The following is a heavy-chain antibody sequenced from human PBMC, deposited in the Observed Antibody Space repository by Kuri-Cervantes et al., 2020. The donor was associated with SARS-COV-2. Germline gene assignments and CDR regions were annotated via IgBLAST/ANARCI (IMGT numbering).Heavy chain of an antibody. D-gene: IGHD3-22*01. Sequence: GGSLRLSCAASGFTFSSYAMSWVRQAPGKGLEWVSAISGSGGSTYYADSVRGRFTISRDNSKNTLYLQMNSLRAEDTARYYCAKDRESSGYYYHRREPFDVWGQGTMVTVSS. CDR2: ISGSGGST. J-gene: IGHJ3*01. CDR1: GFTFSSYA. CDR3: AKDRESSGYYYHRREPFDV. V-gene: IGHV3-23*01.